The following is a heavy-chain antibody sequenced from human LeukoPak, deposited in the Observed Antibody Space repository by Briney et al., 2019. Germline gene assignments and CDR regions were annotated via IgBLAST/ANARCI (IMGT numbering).Heavy chain of an antibody. CDR3: ATSSRLKWELLSHYFDY. V-gene: IGHV3-30-3*01. CDR2: ISYDGSNK. Sequence: GGSLRLSCAASGFTFSSYAMHWVRQAPGKGLEWVAVISYDGSNKYYADSVKGRFTISRDNSKNTLYLQMNSLRAEDTAVYYCATSSRLKWELLSHYFDYWGQGTLVTVSS. J-gene: IGHJ4*02. D-gene: IGHD1-26*01. CDR1: GFTFSSYA.